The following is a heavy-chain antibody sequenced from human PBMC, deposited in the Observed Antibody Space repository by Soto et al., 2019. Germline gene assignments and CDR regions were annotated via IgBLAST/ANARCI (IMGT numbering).Heavy chain of an antibody. CDR3: AKDALAYYDFWS. CDR1: GFTFSSYA. Sequence: LRLSCAASGFTFSSYAMSWVRQAPGKGLEWVSAISGSGGSTYYADSVKGRFTIPRDNSKNTLYLQMNSLRAEDTAIYYCAKDALAYYDFWSWGQGTLVTVSS. CDR2: ISGSGGST. V-gene: IGHV3-23*01. D-gene: IGHD3-3*01. J-gene: IGHJ4*02.